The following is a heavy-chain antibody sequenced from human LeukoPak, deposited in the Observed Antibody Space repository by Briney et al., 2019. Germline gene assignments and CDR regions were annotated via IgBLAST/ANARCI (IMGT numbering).Heavy chain of an antibody. D-gene: IGHD3-22*01. CDR1: GFTFSSYG. J-gene: IGHJ4*02. CDR2: ISYDGSNK. V-gene: IGHV3-30*18. Sequence: GGSLRLSCAASGFTFSSYGMHWVRQAPGKGLEWVAVISYDGSNKYYADSVKGRFTISRDSSKNTPYLQMDSLRAEDTAVYYCAKDSSYYYDSSGYYYTDYWGQGTLVTVSS. CDR3: AKDSSYYYDSSGYYYTDY.